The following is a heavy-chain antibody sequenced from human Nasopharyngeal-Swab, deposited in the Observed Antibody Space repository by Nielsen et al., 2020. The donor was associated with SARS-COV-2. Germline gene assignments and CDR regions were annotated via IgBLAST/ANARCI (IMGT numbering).Heavy chain of an antibody. CDR3: AKDTTTTVTPVSLFDY. CDR2: ISYDGSNK. J-gene: IGHJ4*02. D-gene: IGHD4-17*01. V-gene: IGHV3-30*18. CDR1: GFTFSSYG. Sequence: GGSLRPPCAASGFTFSSYGMPWVRQAPGKGLEWVAVISYDGSNKYYADSVKGRFTISRDNSKNTLYLQMNSLRAEDTAVYYCAKDTTTTVTPVSLFDYWGQGTLVTVSS.